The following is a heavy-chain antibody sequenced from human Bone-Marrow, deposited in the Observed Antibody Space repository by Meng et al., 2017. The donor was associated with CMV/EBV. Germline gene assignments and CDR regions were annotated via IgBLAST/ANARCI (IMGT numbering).Heavy chain of an antibody. CDR3: ARVHDSSPPNLFDY. V-gene: IGHV3-7*01. CDR2: IKQDGSEK. D-gene: IGHD6-13*01. CDR1: GFTFSSYW. J-gene: IGHJ4*02. Sequence: GGSLRLSCAASGFTFSSYWMSWVRQAPGKGLGWVANIKQDGSEKYYVDSVKGRFTISRDNAKNSLYLQMNSLRAEDTAVYYCARVHDSSPPNLFDYWGQGTLVTVSS.